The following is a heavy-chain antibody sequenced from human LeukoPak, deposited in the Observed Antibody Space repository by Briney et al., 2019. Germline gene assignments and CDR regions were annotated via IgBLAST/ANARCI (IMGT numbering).Heavy chain of an antibody. D-gene: IGHD3-9*01. J-gene: IGHJ3*02. Sequence: SGGSLRLSCAASGFTFSSYSMNWVRQAPGKGLGWVSSISSSSSYIYYADSVKGRFTISRDNAKNSLYLQMNSLRAEDTAVYYCARKYYDILTGLRAFDIWGQGTMVTVSS. V-gene: IGHV3-21*01. CDR2: ISSSSSYI. CDR3: ARKYYDILTGLRAFDI. CDR1: GFTFSSYS.